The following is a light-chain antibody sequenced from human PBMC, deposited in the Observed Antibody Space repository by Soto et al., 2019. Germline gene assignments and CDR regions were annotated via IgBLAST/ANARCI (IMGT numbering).Light chain of an antibody. CDR3: PPRTRCPLP. CDR2: DAS. Sequence: EIVLTQSPATVSLSPGERATLSCRASQSVSNYLAWYQQKPGQAPRLLIYDASNKATGIPARFTGSGTGADFTLTISSRDADASAVSYCPPRTRCPLPFGGLTKVQIK. CDR1: QSVSNY. J-gene: IGKJ4*01. V-gene: IGKV3-11*01.